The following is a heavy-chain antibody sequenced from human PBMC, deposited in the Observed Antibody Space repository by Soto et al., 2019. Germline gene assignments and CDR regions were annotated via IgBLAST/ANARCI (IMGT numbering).Heavy chain of an antibody. V-gene: IGHV3-23*01. J-gene: IGHJ6*02. CDR3: SKDYSNYGLMDV. Sequence: EVQLLESGGGLVQPGGSLRLSCAASGFTFSSYAMSWVRQAPGKGLEWVSAISGSGGSTYYADSVKGRFTISRDKTKNTLYLQMSSLRAEDTAVYYCSKDYSNYGLMDVWGQGTTVTVS. CDR2: ISGSGGST. CDR1: GFTFSSYA. D-gene: IGHD4-4*01.